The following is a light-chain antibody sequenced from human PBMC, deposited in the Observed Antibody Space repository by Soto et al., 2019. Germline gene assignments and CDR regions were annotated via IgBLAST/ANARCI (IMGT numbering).Light chain of an antibody. CDR2: DAS. Sequence: DIQMTQSPSSLSASVGDRVTIICQASQDITNYLNWYQQKPGKAPKLLIYDASNLETGVPSRFSGSGSGTHFSFTISSLQPEDIATYYCQQYDNLPFTFGQGTRREMK. CDR3: QQYDNLPFT. V-gene: IGKV1-33*01. CDR1: QDITNY. J-gene: IGKJ5*01.